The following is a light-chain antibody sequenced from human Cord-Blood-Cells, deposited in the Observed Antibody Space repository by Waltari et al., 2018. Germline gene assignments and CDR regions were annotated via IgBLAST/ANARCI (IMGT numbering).Light chain of an antibody. J-gene: IGKJ1*01. CDR1: QSVLYSSNNKNY. CDR2: GAS. Sequence: DIVMTQSPDSLAVSLGERATINCKSSQSVLYSSNNKNYLAWYQQKPGQPPKLLIYGASNRESGGPDRFSGSGSGKDFTLTISSLQAEDVAVYYCQQYYSTPRTFGQGTKVEIK. V-gene: IGKV4-1*01. CDR3: QQYYSTPRT.